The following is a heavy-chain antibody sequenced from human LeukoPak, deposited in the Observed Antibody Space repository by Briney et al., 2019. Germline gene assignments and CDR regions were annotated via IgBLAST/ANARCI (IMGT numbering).Heavy chain of an antibody. CDR3: AREMGPDSSGYNNAFDI. D-gene: IGHD3-22*01. J-gene: IGHJ3*02. CDR1: GGXFSGYY. CDR2: IHNSGTT. V-gene: IGHV4-34*01. Sequence: SETLSLTCAVYGGXFSGYYWGWIRQPPGKGLEWIGSIHNSGTTYFNPSLKSRATISVDTSKNQFSLRVSSVTAADTAVYYCAREMGPDSSGYNNAFDIWGQGTMVTVSS.